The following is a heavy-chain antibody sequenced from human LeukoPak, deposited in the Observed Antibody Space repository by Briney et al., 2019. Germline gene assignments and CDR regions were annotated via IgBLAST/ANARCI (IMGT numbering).Heavy chain of an antibody. J-gene: IGHJ4*02. CDR1: GYTFTSYG. CDR2: ISAYNGNT. D-gene: IGHD6-13*01. CDR3: ARDSGLIGIAAAAYYFDY. V-gene: IGHV1-18*01. Sequence: ASVKVSCKASGYTFTSYGICWVRQAPGQGLEWMGWISAYNGNTNYAQKLQGRVTMTTDTSTSTAYMELRSLRSDDTAVYYCARDSGLIGIAAAAYYFDYWGQGTLVTVSS.